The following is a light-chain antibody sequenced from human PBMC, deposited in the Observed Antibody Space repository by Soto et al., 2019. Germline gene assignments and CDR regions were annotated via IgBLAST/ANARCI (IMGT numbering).Light chain of an antibody. CDR1: SSGDALYRY. V-gene: IGLV2-14*01. Sequence: QSALTQAASVSGSPGQSITISCTGTSSGDALYRYVSWFQQHPGKAPKLLIYDVTKRPSGVPLRFSGSRSGKTASLTISGLQAEDEADYYCSGSSGANTYVFGTGTKVTVL. J-gene: IGLJ1*01. CDR2: DVT. CDR3: SGSSGANTYV.